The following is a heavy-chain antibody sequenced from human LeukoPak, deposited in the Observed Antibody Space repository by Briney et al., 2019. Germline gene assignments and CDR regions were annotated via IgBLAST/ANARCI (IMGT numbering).Heavy chain of an antibody. CDR2: ISWNSGSI. CDR1: GFTFDDYA. J-gene: IGHJ6*02. V-gene: IGHV3-9*01. CDR3: AKDIMNIVVVPAAKYYYYGMDV. D-gene: IGHD2-2*01. Sequence: GGSLRLSCAASGFTFDDYAMHWVRQAPGKGLEWVSGISWNSGSIGYADSVKGRFTISRDNAKNSLYLQMNSLRAEDTALYYCAKDIMNIVVVPAAKYYYYGMDVWGQGTTVTVSS.